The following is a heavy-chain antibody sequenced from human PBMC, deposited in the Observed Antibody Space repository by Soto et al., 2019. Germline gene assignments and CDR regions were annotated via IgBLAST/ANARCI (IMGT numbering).Heavy chain of an antibody. V-gene: IGHV5-51*01. CDR1: GYSFTSYW. CDR2: IYPGDSDT. Sequence: GESLKISCKGSGYSFTSYWIGWVRQMPGKGLEWMGIIYPGDSDTRYSQSFQGQVTISADKAISTAYLQWSSLKASDTARYYCARVVVVANYYDVMDVWGQGTTVTVS. J-gene: IGHJ6*01. D-gene: IGHD2-15*01. CDR3: ARVVVVANYYDVMDV.